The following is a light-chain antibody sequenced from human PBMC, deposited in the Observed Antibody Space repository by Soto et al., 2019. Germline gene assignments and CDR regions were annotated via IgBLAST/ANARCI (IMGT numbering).Light chain of an antibody. Sequence: QSALTQPASVSGSPGQSITISCTGTSSDVGAYKYVSWYQQHPGKTPKIMIYEVSNRPSGVSNRFSGSKSGNTDSLTISGLQAEDEAAYYCSSYTSSSTYVFGTGTKLTVL. CDR3: SSYTSSSTYV. CDR2: EVS. J-gene: IGLJ1*01. CDR1: SSDVGAYKY. V-gene: IGLV2-14*01.